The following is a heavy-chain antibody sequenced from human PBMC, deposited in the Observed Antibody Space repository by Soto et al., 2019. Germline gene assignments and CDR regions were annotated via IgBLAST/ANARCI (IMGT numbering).Heavy chain of an antibody. V-gene: IGHV1-69*06. D-gene: IGHD3-16*01. CDR2: IVPILGAG. Sequence: QVQLVQSGAEVKKPGSSVKVSCKASGDTFTTYTINWVRQAPGQGLEWMGGIVPILGAGNYAQKFQGRVTITADRSTTTAYLDLSSLRSDDTAVYYGAREGEGIPANRYGGQGTLVTVSS. J-gene: IGHJ4*02. CDR1: GDTFTTYT. CDR3: AREGEGIPANRY.